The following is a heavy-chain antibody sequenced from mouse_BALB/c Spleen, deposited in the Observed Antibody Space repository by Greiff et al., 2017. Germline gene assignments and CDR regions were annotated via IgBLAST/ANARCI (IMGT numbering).Heavy chain of an antibody. CDR2: INSNGGST. CDR3: ARQLGLAMDY. D-gene: IGHD3-1*01. Sequence: DVKLVESGGGLVQPGGSLKLSCAASGFTFSSYGMSWVRQTPDKRLELVATINSNGGSTYYPDSVKGRFTISRDNAKNTLYLQMSSLKSEDTAMYYCARQLGLAMDYWGQGTSVTVSS. V-gene: IGHV5-6-3*01. CDR1: GFTFSSYG. J-gene: IGHJ4*01.